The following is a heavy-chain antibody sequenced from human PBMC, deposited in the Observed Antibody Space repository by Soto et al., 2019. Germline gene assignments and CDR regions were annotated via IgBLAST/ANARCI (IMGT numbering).Heavy chain of an antibody. CDR2: IIPIFGTA. V-gene: IGHV1-69*13. J-gene: IGHJ3*02. CDR3: ARGPITMIVVVIKFDAFDI. D-gene: IGHD3-22*01. CDR1: GGTFSSYA. Sequence: SVKVSCKASGGTFSSYAISCVRQAPGQGLEWMGGIIPIFGTANYAQKFQGRVTITADESTSTAYMELSSLRSEDTAVYYCARGPITMIVVVIKFDAFDIWGQGTMVTVSS.